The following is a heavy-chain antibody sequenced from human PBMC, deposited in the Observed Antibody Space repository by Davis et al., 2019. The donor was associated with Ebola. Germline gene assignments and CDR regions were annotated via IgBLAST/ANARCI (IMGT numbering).Heavy chain of an antibody. CDR3: AFVGVNTKGDARDI. D-gene: IGHD1-26*01. V-gene: IGHV4-34*01. CDR1: GGSISSYY. J-gene: IGHJ3*02. Sequence: SETLSLTCTGSGGSISSYYWSWIRQPPGKGLEWIAEIDHSGTTNYNSSLKSRITIAVDTSKKQFSLRLISVTAADTAMYYCAFVGVNTKGDARDIWGQGTMVTVSS. CDR2: IDHSGTT.